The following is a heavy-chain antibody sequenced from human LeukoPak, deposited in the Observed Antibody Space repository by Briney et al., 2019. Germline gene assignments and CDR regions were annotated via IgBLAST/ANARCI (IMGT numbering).Heavy chain of an antibody. CDR1: GGSISSYH. CDR3: AGRTVTESNGYFQQ. D-gene: IGHD4-17*01. J-gene: IGHJ1*01. Sequence: SETLSLTCTVSGGSISSYHWTWIRQPPGKGLEWIGYIHYSGSTNYNPSLKSRVTISVDTSKNQFSLKLSSVTAADTAVYYCAGRTVTESNGYFQQWGQGTLVTVSS. CDR2: IHYSGST. V-gene: IGHV4-59*01.